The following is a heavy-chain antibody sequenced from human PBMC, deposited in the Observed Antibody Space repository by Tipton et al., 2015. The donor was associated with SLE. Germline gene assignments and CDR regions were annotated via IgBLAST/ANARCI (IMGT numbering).Heavy chain of an antibody. Sequence: TLSLTCAVYGGSISAYYWSWIRQPPGKGLEWIGEISHTGSTNFSPSLKSRVAISADMSKRQFSLKLSSVTAADTAVYYCATRGSSSWYFFDYWGQGTLVTVSS. CDR3: ATRGSSSWYFFDY. CDR1: GGSISAYY. J-gene: IGHJ4*02. CDR2: ISHTGST. D-gene: IGHD6-13*01. V-gene: IGHV4-34*01.